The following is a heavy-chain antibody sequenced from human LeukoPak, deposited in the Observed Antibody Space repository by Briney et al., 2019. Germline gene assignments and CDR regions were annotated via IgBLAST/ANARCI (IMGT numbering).Heavy chain of an antibody. CDR1: GGSISSGGYY. CDR3: ARCDFWSGYPSYYYYYYMDV. CDR2: IYHSGST. V-gene: IGHV4-30-2*02. D-gene: IGHD3-3*01. J-gene: IGHJ6*03. Sequence: SETLSLTCTVSGGSISSGGYYWSWIRQPPGKGLEWIGYIYHSGSTYYNPSLKSRVTISVDTSKNQFSLKLSSVTAADTAVYYCARCDFWSGYPSYYYYYYMDVWGKGTTVTVSS.